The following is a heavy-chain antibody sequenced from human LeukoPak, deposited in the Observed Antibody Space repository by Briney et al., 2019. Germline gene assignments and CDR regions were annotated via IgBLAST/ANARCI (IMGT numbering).Heavy chain of an antibody. V-gene: IGHV4-34*01. Sequence: PSETLSLTCTVSGDSISSYYWSWIRQPPGKGLEWIGEINHSGSTNYNPSLKSRVTISVDTSKNQFSLKLSSVTAADTAVYYCARAARIVGATYDYWGQGTLVTVSS. CDR1: GDSISSYY. CDR2: INHSGST. CDR3: ARAARIVGATYDY. D-gene: IGHD1-26*01. J-gene: IGHJ4*02.